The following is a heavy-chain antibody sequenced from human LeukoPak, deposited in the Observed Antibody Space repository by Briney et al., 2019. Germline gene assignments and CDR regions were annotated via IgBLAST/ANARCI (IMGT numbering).Heavy chain of an antibody. V-gene: IGHV3-11*01. CDR1: GFTFSDYY. J-gene: IGHJ4*02. CDR2: ISKDGNTR. CDR3: ARGSGSYYFDY. D-gene: IGHD1-26*01. Sequence: GGSLRLSCAASGFTFSDYYMSWIRQAPGKGLEWVLYISKDGNTRNYADSVKGRFTISRDNAKNSLFLQMNSLRAEDTAVYYCARGSGSYYFDYWGQGTLVTVSS.